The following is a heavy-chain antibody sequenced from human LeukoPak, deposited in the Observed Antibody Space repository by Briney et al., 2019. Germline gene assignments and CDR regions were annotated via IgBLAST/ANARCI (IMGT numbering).Heavy chain of an antibody. Sequence: SETLSLTCTVSGGSISSGGYYWSWIRQHPGKGLEWIGYIYYSGSTYYNPSLKSRATISVDTSKNQFSLKLSSVTAADTAVYYCARVSDGSGSLNYWGRGTLVTVSS. CDR2: IYYSGST. CDR1: GGSISSGGYY. V-gene: IGHV4-31*03. J-gene: IGHJ4*02. D-gene: IGHD3-10*01. CDR3: ARVSDGSGSLNY.